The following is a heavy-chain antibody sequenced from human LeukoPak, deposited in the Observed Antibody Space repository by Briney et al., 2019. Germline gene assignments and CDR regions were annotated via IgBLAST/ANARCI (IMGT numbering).Heavy chain of an antibody. CDR2: INNSGRT. CDR3: AREGGDPRWPDP. D-gene: IGHD2-15*01. V-gene: IGHV4-4*07. Sequence: PSETLSLTCTVSGGSISTFYWTWIRQPAGKGLEWIGRINNSGRTNYNPSLRSRVSMSVDRSKNQFSVTLSSVTAADTAVYFCAREGGDPRWPDPWGQGTLVTVSS. CDR1: GGSISTFY. J-gene: IGHJ5*02.